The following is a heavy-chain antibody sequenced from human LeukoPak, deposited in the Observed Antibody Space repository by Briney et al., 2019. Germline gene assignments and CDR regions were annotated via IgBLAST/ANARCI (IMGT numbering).Heavy chain of an antibody. V-gene: IGHV1-69*13. CDR2: IIPIFGTA. Sequence: EASVKVSCKASGGTFSSYAISWVRQAPGQGLEWMGGIIPIFGTANYAQKFQGRVTITADESASTAYMELSSLRSEDTAVYYCASHQGRGYYDSSGYNYWGQGTLVTVSS. D-gene: IGHD3-22*01. CDR1: GGTFSSYA. J-gene: IGHJ4*02. CDR3: ASHQGRGYYDSSGYNY.